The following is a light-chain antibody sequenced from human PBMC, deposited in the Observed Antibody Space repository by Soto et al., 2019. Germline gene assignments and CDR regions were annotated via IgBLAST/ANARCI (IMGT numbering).Light chain of an antibody. CDR3: CSYAGSSTYV. Sequence: QFLLTQPASVSASPGQLNTISCTGTSREVGSYNLVSWYQQHPGKAPKLMIYEVSKRPSGVSNRFSGSKSGNTASLTISGLQAEDEADYYCCSYAGSSTYVFGTGTKVTVL. CDR2: EVS. CDR1: SREVGSYNL. J-gene: IGLJ1*01. V-gene: IGLV2-23*02.